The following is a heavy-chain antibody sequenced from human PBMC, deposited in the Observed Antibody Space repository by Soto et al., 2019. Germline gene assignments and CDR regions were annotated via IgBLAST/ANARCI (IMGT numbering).Heavy chain of an antibody. CDR2: INSDGSST. CDR1: GFTFSSYW. CDR3: ARERTSMIVVGTNDY. V-gene: IGHV3-74*01. Sequence: EVQLVESGGGLVQPGGSLRLSCAASGFTFSSYWMHWVRQAPGKGLVWVSRINSDGSSTSYADSVKGRFTISTDNAKNTLYLQMNSLRAEDTAVHYCARERTSMIVVGTNDYWGQGTLVTVSS. J-gene: IGHJ4*02. D-gene: IGHD3-22*01.